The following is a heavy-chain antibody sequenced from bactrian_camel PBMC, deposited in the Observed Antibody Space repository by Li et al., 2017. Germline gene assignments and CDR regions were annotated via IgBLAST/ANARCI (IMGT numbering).Heavy chain of an antibody. D-gene: IGHD1*01. CDR1: GSTWSVTY. V-gene: IGHV3S53*01. Sequence: HVQLVESGGGSVQAGGSLSLSCTVSGSTWSVTYISWFRQAPGKEREGVASISTGTVRTYYADSVKGRFTISQDNAKNTVCLQMSRLKPEDTAMYYCAAGRYWLPGFCRGDENDYNYWGQGTQVTVS. J-gene: IGHJ4*01. CDR2: ISTGTVRT. CDR3: AAGRYWLPGFCRGDENDYNY.